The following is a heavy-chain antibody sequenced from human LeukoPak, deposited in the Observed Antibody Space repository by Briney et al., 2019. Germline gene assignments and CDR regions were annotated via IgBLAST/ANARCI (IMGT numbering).Heavy chain of an antibody. Sequence: SETLSLTCTVSGGSISSYYWSWIRQPPGKGLEWIGYIFYTGSTNYNPSLKSRVTISVDTSKNQFSLKLSSVTAADTAVYYCARGAVAGTGSHFDYWGQGTLVTVSS. D-gene: IGHD6-19*01. CDR3: ARGAVAGTGSHFDY. CDR2: IFYTGST. V-gene: IGHV4-59*08. CDR1: GGSISSYY. J-gene: IGHJ4*02.